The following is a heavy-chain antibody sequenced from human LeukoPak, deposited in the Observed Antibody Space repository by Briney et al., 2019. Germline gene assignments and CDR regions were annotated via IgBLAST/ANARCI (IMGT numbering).Heavy chain of an antibody. CDR3: ASHTVVVTATHDAFAF. CDR2: ISGYNGNT. CDR1: GYTFTHYG. D-gene: IGHD2-21*02. Sequence: GASVKVSCKASGYTFTHYGIIWVRQAPGQGLEWMGWISGYNGNTNYAQKLQGRVTMTTDTSTTTAYMELRSLRSDDTAVYYCASHTVVVTATHDAFAFWGQGTMVTVSS. V-gene: IGHV1-18*01. J-gene: IGHJ3*01.